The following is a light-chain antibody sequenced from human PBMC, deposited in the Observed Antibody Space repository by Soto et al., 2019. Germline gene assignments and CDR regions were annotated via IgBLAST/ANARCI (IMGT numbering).Light chain of an antibody. CDR2: DAS. V-gene: IGKV3D-20*02. CDR3: QQRSNWPPT. Sequence: EIVMTQSPVTLSVSPGERATLSCRASQSVSSSYLAWYQQKPGQAPRLLIYDASTRATGIPARFSGSGSGTDFTLTITSLEPEDFAVYYCQQRSNWPPTFGQGTKVDIK. J-gene: IGKJ1*01. CDR1: QSVSSSY.